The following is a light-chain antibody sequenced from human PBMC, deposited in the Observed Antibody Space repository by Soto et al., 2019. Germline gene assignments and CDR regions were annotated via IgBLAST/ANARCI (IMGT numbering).Light chain of an antibody. Sequence: EFVLTQSPGTLSLSPGERATLSCRASQTVRNNYLAWYQQKPGQAPRLLIYDASSRATGIPDRFSGSGSGTEFTLTISSLQSEDFAVYYCQQYGSSGTFGQGTKVDIK. CDR1: QTVRNNY. CDR2: DAS. CDR3: QQYGSSGT. V-gene: IGKV3-20*01. J-gene: IGKJ1*01.